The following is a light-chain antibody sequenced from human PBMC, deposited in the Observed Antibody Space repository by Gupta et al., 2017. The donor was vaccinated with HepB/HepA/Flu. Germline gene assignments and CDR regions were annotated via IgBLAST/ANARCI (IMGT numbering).Light chain of an antibody. CDR2: EGH. CDR3: ISYAGSNKSYV. J-gene: IGLJ1*01. Sequence: QDALTQPLTATGSPVQAVTISCTGTSSAAGDYRFVSWYQQHPGKAPKLIIYEGHKRPSGVPYRFSGSNSGDTASLTVSGLQAEDEADYYCISYAGSNKSYVFGTGTKITVL. V-gene: IGLV2-8*01. CDR1: SSAAGDYRF.